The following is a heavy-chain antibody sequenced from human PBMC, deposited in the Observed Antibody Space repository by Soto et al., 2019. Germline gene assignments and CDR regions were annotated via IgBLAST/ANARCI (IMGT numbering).Heavy chain of an antibody. CDR3: ARGSHIAVAADAFDV. CDR2: ISYDGSTQ. D-gene: IGHD6-19*01. Sequence: QVQLVESGGGVVQPGRSLRLSCAASGFTFSSYAMNWVRQAPGKGLEWVAVISYDGSTQYYADSVKGRFTISRDNSKNTRYRQMNSLRAEDTAVFYCARGSHIAVAADAFDVWGEGTMVTVSS. CDR1: GFTFSSYA. V-gene: IGHV3-30-3*01. J-gene: IGHJ3*01.